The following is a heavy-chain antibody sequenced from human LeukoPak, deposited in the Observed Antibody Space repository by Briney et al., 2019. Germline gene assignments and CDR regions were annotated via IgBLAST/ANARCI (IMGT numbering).Heavy chain of an antibody. CDR2: IYYTGDA. CDR1: GDSISSSSYY. CDR3: ARHAHSSSWATWGAFDI. Sequence: KPSETLSLTCTVPGDSISSSSYYWGWIRQPPGKGLEYIGTIYYTGDAYYNPSLKSRVTISVDRSKNQFSLKLSSVTAADTAVYYCARHAHSSSWATWGAFDIWGQGTMVTVSS. V-gene: IGHV4-39*01. J-gene: IGHJ3*02. D-gene: IGHD6-13*01.